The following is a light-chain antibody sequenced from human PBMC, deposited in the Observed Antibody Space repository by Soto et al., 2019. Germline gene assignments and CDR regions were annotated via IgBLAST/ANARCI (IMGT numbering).Light chain of an antibody. J-gene: IGKJ4*01. Sequence: DIVLTQSTDSLSVSLCEGGTINFKSSQILLFLSNNKNSLAWYQQKPGQPPKLLLYWASTRESGVPDRFSGSGSGTDFTLTIRSLQAEDVAVYYCQQYFSSPLTFGGGTKVDIK. V-gene: IGKV4-1*01. CDR3: QQYFSSPLT. CDR1: QILLFLSNNKNS. CDR2: WAS.